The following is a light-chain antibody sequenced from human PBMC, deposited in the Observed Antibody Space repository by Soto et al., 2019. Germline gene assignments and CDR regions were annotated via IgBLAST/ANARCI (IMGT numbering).Light chain of an antibody. J-gene: IGKJ1*01. CDR1: QSLVYSDGKTY. Sequence: DLVMTQSPDSLPVTLGQPASISCRSSQSLVYSDGKTYLNWYQQRPGQSPRRLIYKVSNRDSGVPDRFGGSGSGTDFTLKISRVEAEDVGVYYCMQGSHWPWAFGQGTKVEIK. CDR2: KVS. CDR3: MQGSHWPWA. V-gene: IGKV2-30*01.